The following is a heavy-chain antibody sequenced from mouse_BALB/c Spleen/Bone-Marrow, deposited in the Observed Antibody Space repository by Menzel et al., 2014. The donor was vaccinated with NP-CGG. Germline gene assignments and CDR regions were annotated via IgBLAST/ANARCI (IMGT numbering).Heavy chain of an antibody. J-gene: IGHJ2*01. Sequence: VQLKQSGAELVKPGASVKLSCTASGFNIKDTYMHWVKQSPEQGLEWIGRIDPANGNTKYDPKFQGKATITANTSSNTAYLQLSSLTSEDTAVYYCASYVYGYHFDYWGQGTTLTVSS. CDR3: ASYVYGYHFDY. D-gene: IGHD2-2*01. V-gene: IGHV14-3*02. CDR1: GFNIKDTY. CDR2: IDPANGNT.